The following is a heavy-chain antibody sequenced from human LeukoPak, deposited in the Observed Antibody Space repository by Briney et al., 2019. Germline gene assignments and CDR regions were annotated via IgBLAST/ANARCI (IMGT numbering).Heavy chain of an antibody. CDR3: ARGLGGNYYYYGMDV. V-gene: IGHV3-48*04. CDR1: GFTLSSRT. CDR2: ISSTSSTI. Sequence: GGSLRLSCAASGFTLSSRTMNWVRQAPGKGLEWILSISSTSSTIYSADSVKGRFTISRDNAKNSLYLQMNSLRAEDTAVYYCARGLGGNYYYYGMDVWGQGTTVTVSS. D-gene: IGHD3-22*01. J-gene: IGHJ6*02.